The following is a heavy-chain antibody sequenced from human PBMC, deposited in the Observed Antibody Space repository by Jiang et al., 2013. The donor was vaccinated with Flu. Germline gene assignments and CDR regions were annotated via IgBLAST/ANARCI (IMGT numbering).Heavy chain of an antibody. CDR2: INPAGGAA. J-gene: IGHJ5*02. Sequence: TCKASGYPFTPYFIHWVRQAPGQGLEWMGIINPAGGAADYAQKFQGRVAMTRDTSTSTVYMELSNLRSDDTAVYYCAKDAVVAAGTAWFDPWGQGTLVTVSS. D-gene: IGHD2-15*01. V-gene: IGHV1-46*01. CDR1: GYPFTPYF. CDR3: AKDAVVAAGTAWFDP.